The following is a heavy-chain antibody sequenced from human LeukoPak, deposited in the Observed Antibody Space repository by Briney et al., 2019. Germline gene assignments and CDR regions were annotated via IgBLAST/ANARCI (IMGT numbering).Heavy chain of an antibody. J-gene: IGHJ4*02. V-gene: IGHV4-31*03. CDR1: GGSISSGGYY. CDR3: ARVYYDILTGYYKGGLFDY. CDR2: IYYSGST. D-gene: IGHD3-9*01. Sequence: SQTLSLTCTVSGGSISSGGYYWSWIRQHPGKGLEWIGYIYYSGSTYYNPSLKSRVTISVDTSKNQFSLKLSSVTAADTAVYYCARVYYDILTGYYKGGLFDYWGQGTLVTVSS.